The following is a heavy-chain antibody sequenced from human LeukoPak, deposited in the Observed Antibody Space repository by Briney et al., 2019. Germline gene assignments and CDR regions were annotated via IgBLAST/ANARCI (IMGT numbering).Heavy chain of an antibody. CDR3: ARDRGVFGVVEAVDY. CDR1: GFTFSSYA. Sequence: GGSLRLSCAASGFTFSSYAMSWVRQAPGKGLEWVSAISGSGGSTYYADSVKGRFTISRDNAKNSLYLQMNSLRAEDTAVYYCARDRGVFGVVEAVDYWGQGTLVTVSS. J-gene: IGHJ4*02. V-gene: IGHV3-23*01. D-gene: IGHD3-3*01. CDR2: ISGSGGST.